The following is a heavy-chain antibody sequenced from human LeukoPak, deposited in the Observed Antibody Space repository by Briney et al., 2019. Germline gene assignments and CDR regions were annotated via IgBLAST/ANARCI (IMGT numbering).Heavy chain of an antibody. Sequence: GGSLRLSCAASGFTVSSNYMSWVRQAPGKGLEWVSLIIGSSGDTFYADSVKGRFTISRDNSKNTLYLQMNSLRAEDTAVYYCAREGYYDSSGYFDYWGQGTLVTVSS. CDR1: GFTVSSNY. CDR2: IIGSSGDT. V-gene: IGHV3-66*03. J-gene: IGHJ4*02. D-gene: IGHD3-22*01. CDR3: AREGYYDSSGYFDY.